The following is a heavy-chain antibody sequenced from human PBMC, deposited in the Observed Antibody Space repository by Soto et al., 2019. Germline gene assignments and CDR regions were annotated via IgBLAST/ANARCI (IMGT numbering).Heavy chain of an antibody. Sequence: EVHLLESGGTLVQPGGSLRLSCAASGFDFSTYAMTWVRQAPGNGLEWVSAIINSGATTYYVDSVKGRFTISRDNSRNTLYLQMNSLRAYDTAMYYCAKDWPGTSSVTSDFWGQGTLVTVSS. D-gene: IGHD4-17*01. CDR1: GFDFSTYA. CDR3: AKDWPGTSSVTSDF. J-gene: IGHJ4*02. V-gene: IGHV3-23*01. CDR2: IINSGATT.